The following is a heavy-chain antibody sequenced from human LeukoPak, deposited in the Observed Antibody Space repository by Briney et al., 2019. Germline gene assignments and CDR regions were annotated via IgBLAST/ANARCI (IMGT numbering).Heavy chain of an antibody. CDR3: ASFGEYHGYGMDV. J-gene: IGHJ6*02. D-gene: IGHD3-10*01. CDR2: ISSSGSTI. CDR1: GFTFSSYE. V-gene: IGHV3-48*03. Sequence: GGSLRLSCAASGFTFSSYEMNWVRQAPGKGLEWVSYISSSGSTIYYADSVKGRFTISRDNAKNSLYLQMNSLRAEDTAVYYCASFGEYHGYGMDVWGQGTTVTVSS.